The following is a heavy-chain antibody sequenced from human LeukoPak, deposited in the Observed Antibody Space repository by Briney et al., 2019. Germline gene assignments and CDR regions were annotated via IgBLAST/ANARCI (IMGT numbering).Heavy chain of an antibody. CDR3: ATAGSRYDFWSGYYPYYYGMDV. Sequence: SGGSLRLSCAASGFTFSSYAMSWVRHAPGKGLEWVSAISGSGGSTYYADSVKGRFTISRDNSKNTPYLQMNSLRAEDTAVYYCATAGSRYDFWSGYYPYYYGMDVWGQGTTVTVSS. CDR2: ISGSGGST. J-gene: IGHJ6*02. D-gene: IGHD3-3*01. CDR1: GFTFSSYA. V-gene: IGHV3-23*01.